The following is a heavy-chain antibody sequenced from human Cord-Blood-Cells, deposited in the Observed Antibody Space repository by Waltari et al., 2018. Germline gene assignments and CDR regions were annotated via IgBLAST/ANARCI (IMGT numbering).Heavy chain of an antibody. CDR2: IYPGDSDT. CDR3: ARHGVAAAGKEDY. Sequence: GRQMPGKGLEWMGIIYPGDSDTRYSPSFQGQVTISADKSISTAYLQWSSLKASDTAMYYCARHGVAAAGKEDYWGQGTLVTVSS. D-gene: IGHD6-13*01. V-gene: IGHV5-51*01. J-gene: IGHJ4*02.